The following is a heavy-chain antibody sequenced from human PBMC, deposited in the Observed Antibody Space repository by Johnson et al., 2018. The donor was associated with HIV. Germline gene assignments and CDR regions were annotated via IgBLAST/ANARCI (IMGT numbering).Heavy chain of an antibody. Sequence: QVQLVESGGGVVQPGRSLRLSCVASAFTFSSYGIHWVRQAPGKGLEWVAFIRYDGSNKYNADSVKGRFTISRDNSKNTLYLQMNSLRAEDTAVYYCAKEGSGYDWAAFDIWGQGTMVTVSS. D-gene: IGHD5-12*01. CDR1: AFTFSSYG. J-gene: IGHJ3*02. V-gene: IGHV3-30*02. CDR3: AKEGSGYDWAAFDI. CDR2: IRYDGSNK.